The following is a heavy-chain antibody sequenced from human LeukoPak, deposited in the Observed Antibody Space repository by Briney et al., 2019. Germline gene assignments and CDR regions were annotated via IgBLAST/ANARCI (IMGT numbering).Heavy chain of an antibody. V-gene: IGHV1-18*01. J-gene: IGHJ5*02. CDR1: GYTFTSYG. Sequence: ASVKVSCKASGYTFTSYGISWVRQAPGQGLEWMGWISAYNGNTNHAQKLQGRVTMTTDTSTSTAYMELRSLRSDDTAVYYCARDWTRYSSSDWFDPWGQGTLVTVSS. D-gene: IGHD6-6*01. CDR2: ISAYNGNT. CDR3: ARDWTRYSSSDWFDP.